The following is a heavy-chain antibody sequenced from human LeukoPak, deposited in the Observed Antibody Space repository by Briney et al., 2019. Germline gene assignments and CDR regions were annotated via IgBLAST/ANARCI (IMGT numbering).Heavy chain of an antibody. CDR2: INWNGGST. V-gene: IGHV3-20*04. Sequence: GRSLRLSCAASGFTFGDYGMSWVRQAPGKGLEWVSGINWNGGSTGYADSVKGRFTISRDNAKNSLYLQMNSLRAEDTALYYCARDSTQPGPVVVAATYAGFDSWGQGTLVTVSS. CDR1: GFTFGDYG. D-gene: IGHD2-15*01. J-gene: IGHJ4*02. CDR3: ARDSTQPGPVVVAATYAGFDS.